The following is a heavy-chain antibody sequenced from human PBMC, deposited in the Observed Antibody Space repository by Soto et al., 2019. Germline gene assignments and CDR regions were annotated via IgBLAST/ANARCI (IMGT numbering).Heavy chain of an antibody. V-gene: IGHV3-9*01. CDR2: ISWNSGRI. J-gene: IGHJ4*02. D-gene: IGHD6-19*01. CDR1: GFTFDDYA. Sequence: EVQLVESGGGLVQPGRSLRLSCAASGFTFDDYAMHWVRQAPGKGLEWVSGISWNSGRIGYADSVKGRFTISRDNAKNSLYLQMNSLRAEDTALYYCAKDRGLVLSVYFDYWGQGTLVNVSS. CDR3: AKDRGLVLSVYFDY.